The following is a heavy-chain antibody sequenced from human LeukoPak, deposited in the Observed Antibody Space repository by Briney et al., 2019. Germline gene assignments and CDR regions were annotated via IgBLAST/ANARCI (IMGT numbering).Heavy chain of an antibody. D-gene: IGHD6-13*01. J-gene: IGHJ4*02. CDR2: INQDGSEK. CDR3: ARDRVWTVLY. CDR1: GSTFSSYA. Sequence: GGSLRLSCAASGSTFSSYAMSWVRQAPGKGLEWVANINQDGSEKYYVDSVKGRFTISRDNAKNSLYLQMNSLRGEDTAVYYCARDRVWTVLYWGQGALVTVSS. V-gene: IGHV3-7*01.